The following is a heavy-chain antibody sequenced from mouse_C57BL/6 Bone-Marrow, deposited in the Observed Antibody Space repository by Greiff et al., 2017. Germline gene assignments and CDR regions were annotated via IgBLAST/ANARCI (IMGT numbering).Heavy chain of an antibody. CDR2: ISYSGST. CDR1: GYSITSDY. CDR3: ARSPPTIVTTNWYFDV. Sequence: EVQLQQSGPGLAKPSQTLSLTCSVTGYSITSDYWNWIRKFPGNKLEYMGYISYSGSTYYNPSLKSRISITRDTSKNQYYLQLNSVTTEDTATYYCARSPPTIVTTNWYFDVWGTGTTVTVSS. J-gene: IGHJ1*03. V-gene: IGHV3-8*01. D-gene: IGHD2-5*01.